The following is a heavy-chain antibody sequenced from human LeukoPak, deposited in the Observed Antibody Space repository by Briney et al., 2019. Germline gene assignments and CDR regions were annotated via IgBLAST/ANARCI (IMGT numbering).Heavy chain of an antibody. CDR2: MNPNSGNT. D-gene: IGHD1-1*01. CDR1: GYTFTSYD. V-gene: IGHV1-8*01. CDR3: ARETGTEDVNWFDP. Sequence: ASVKVSCKASGYTFTSYDINWVRQATGQGLEWMGWMNPNSGNTGYAQKFQGRVTMTRNTSISTAYMELSSLRSEDTAVYYCARETGTEDVNWFDPWGQGTLVIVSS. J-gene: IGHJ5*02.